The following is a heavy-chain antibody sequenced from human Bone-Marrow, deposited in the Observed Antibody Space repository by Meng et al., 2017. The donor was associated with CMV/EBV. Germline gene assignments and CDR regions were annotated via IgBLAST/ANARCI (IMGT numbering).Heavy chain of an antibody. J-gene: IGHJ4*02. D-gene: IGHD2-2*02. Sequence: GESLKISCAACGFTFSGRDMYGVRQVSGKGLEWVALIGSVGDKQSPGFVKGQCTIFRENAKNSLYLQMNSLRAEDTAVYYCAKDRNRDVVVVPAAIPDSWGQGTLVTVSS. CDR3: AKDRNRDVVVVPAAIPDS. CDR1: GFTFSGRD. CDR2: IGSVGDK. V-gene: IGHV3-13*03.